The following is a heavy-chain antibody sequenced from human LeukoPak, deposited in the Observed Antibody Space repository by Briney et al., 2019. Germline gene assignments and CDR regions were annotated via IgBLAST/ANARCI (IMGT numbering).Heavy chain of an antibody. V-gene: IGHV1-18*01. D-gene: IGHD3-3*01. CDR1: GYTFTSYG. Sequence: VASVKVSCKASGYTFTSYGISWVRQAPGQGLEWMGWISAYNGNTNYAQKLQGRDTMTTDTSTSTAYMELRSLRSDDTAVYYCASHDFWSGSTVVGQDEAFDIWGQGTMVTVSS. J-gene: IGHJ3*02. CDR2: ISAYNGNT. CDR3: ASHDFWSGSTVVGQDEAFDI.